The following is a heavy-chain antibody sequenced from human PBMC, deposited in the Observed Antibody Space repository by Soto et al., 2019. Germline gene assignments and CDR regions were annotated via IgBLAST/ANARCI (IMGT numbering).Heavy chain of an antibody. V-gene: IGHV3-15*01. CDR1: GFTFSNAW. CDR3: TTDLTPSGYFGY. D-gene: IGHD3-22*01. CDR2: IKSKTDGGTT. J-gene: IGHJ4*02. Sequence: SCAASGFTFSNAWMSWVRQAPGKGLEWVGRIKSKTDGGTTDYAAPVKGRFTISRDDSKDTLYLQMNSLKTEDTAVYYCTTDLTPSGYFGYWGQGTLVTVSS.